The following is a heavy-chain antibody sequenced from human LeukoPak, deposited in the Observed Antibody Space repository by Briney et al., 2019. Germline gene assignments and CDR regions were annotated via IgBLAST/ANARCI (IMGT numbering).Heavy chain of an antibody. CDR1: GFIFSSFA. J-gene: IGHJ3*02. V-gene: IGHV3-23*01. CDR2: ISGGSENA. CDR3: ANMQLVKGVFEI. D-gene: IGHD6-13*01. Sequence: PGGSLRLSGAASGFIFSSFAMSWVRQAPGKGLDWVSGISGGSENAYYADSVKGRFTISRDNSKNTLDLHMTSLTADDTAVYYCANMQLVKGVFEIWGQGTRVTVSS.